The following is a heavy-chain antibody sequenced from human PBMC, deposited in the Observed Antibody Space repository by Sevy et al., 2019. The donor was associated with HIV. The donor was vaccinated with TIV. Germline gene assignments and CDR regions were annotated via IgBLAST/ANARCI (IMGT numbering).Heavy chain of an antibody. V-gene: IGHV4-61*01. Sequence: SETLSLTCTVSGGSVSSGSYYWSWIRQPPGKGLEWIGYIYYSGSTNYNPSLKSRVTISVDTSKNQFSLKLISVTAADTAVYYCARLRFGYFDYWGQGTLVTVSS. CDR1: GGSVSSGSYY. D-gene: IGHD3-3*01. J-gene: IGHJ4*02. CDR3: ARLRFGYFDY. CDR2: IYYSGST.